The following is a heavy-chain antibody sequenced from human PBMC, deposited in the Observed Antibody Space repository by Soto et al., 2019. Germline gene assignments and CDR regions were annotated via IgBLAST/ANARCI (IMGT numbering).Heavy chain of an antibody. CDR1: GYIFTNYD. CDR2: INPNSGNT. Sequence: ASVKVSCKASGYIFTNYDINWVRQATGQGLEYLGWINPNSGNTGYVQKFKGRVTMTRNTSINTAYMELSSLRSEDTAVYYCVRELLWFGELLSTTFDYWGQGTLVTVSS. D-gene: IGHD3-10*01. V-gene: IGHV1-8*01. J-gene: IGHJ4*02. CDR3: VRELLWFGELLSTTFDY.